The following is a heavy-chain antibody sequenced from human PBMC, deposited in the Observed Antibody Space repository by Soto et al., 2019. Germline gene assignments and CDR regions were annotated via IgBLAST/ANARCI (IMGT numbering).Heavy chain of an antibody. J-gene: IGHJ4*03. CDR2: IFYNGGT. V-gene: IGHV4-59*01. CDR3: ARGHSINWSDVGYFDL. Sequence: LSLTCIISGGSLSSYYWYWIRQPPGKGLESIGYIFYNGGTNYNPSLKSRVTISVDTSKNQFSLKLNFLTAADTAVYYCARGHSINWSDVGYFDLRAQGAPVPVSS. CDR1: GGSLSSYY. D-gene: IGHD6-13*01.